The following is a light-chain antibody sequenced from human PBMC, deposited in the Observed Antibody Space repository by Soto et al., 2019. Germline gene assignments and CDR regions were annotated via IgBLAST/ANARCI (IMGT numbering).Light chain of an antibody. CDR3: AAWDDSLNGPV. Sequence: QAVVTQPPSASGTPGQRVTISCSGSSSNIGSNTVTWYQQLPGTAPKLLIHRNNQRPSGVPDRFSGSKSGTSASLSISGLRSGDEADYHCAAWDDSLNGPVFGGGTKVTVL. CDR2: RNN. CDR1: SSNIGSNT. V-gene: IGLV1-44*01. J-gene: IGLJ2*01.